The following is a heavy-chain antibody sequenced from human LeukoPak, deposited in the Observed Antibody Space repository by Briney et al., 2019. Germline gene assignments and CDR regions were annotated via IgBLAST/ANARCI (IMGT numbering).Heavy chain of an antibody. J-gene: IGHJ4*02. CDR3: AKDATWRGISSSSSVDFDY. CDR1: GFTFDDYA. D-gene: IGHD6-6*01. Sequence: GGSLRLSCAASGFTFDDYAMHWVRQAPGKGLEWVSGISWNSGSIGYADSVKGRFTISRDNAKNSLYLQMNSLRAEDMALYYCAKDATWRGISSSSSVDFDYWGQGTLVAVSS. CDR2: ISWNSGSI. V-gene: IGHV3-9*03.